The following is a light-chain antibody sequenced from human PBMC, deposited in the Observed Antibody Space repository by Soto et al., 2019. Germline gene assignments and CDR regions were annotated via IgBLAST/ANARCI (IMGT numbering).Light chain of an antibody. CDR2: WAS. V-gene: IGKV4-1*01. CDR3: QQDYHVPVT. Sequence: DIVMTQSPDSLSVSLGERATFSCTSSQTLLYNSNNKNYLAWFQQKPGLPPKLLIYWASTRNSGVPDRFSGSGSGTDFTLTISNLQAEDVAIYYCQQDYHVPVTFGQGTRLES. CDR1: QTLLYNSNNKNY. J-gene: IGKJ5*01.